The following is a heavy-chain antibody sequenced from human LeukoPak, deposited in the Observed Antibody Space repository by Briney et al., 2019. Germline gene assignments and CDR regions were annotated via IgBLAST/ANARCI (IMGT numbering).Heavy chain of an antibody. J-gene: IGHJ4*02. D-gene: IGHD4-11*01. CDR2: IPYDGSDK. V-gene: IGHV3-30*02. CDR3: AAMTSVTTGDY. CDR1: GFTFNNYD. Sequence: PGGSLRLSCAASGFTFNNYDMHWVRQAPGKGLEWVAFIPYDGSDKFYADSVKGRFTISRDNSKNTLYLQMNSLRAEDTAVYYCAAMTSVTTGDYWGQGTLVTVSS.